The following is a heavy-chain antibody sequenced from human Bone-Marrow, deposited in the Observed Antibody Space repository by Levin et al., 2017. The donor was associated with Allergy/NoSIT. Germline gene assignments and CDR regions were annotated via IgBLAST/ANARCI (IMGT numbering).Heavy chain of an antibody. D-gene: IGHD2-15*01. CDR2: IIPMLGIA. Sequence: SVKVSCKASGGTFSSYTINWVRQAPGQGLEWMGRIIPMLGIANYAQKFQGTVTITADKSTSTVYMELSSLRSEDTAMYYCTRWTEFDATRSSVLRAFDVWGQGTLVTVSS. CDR1: GGTFSSYT. V-gene: IGHV1-69*02. CDR3: TRWTEFDATRSSVLRAFDV. J-gene: IGHJ3*01.